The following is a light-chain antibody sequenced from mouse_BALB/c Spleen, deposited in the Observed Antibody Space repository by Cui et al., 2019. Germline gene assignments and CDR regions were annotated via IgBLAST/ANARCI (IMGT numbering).Light chain of an antibody. CDR3: HQWSSYPWT. CDR2: STS. J-gene: IGKJ1*01. Sequence: QIVLTQSPEIMSASLGEEITLTCRASSSVSYMHWYQQKSGTSPKLLIYSTSNLASGVPSRFSGSGSGTFYSLTISSVEAEDAADYYCHQWSSYPWTFGGGTKLEIK. CDR1: SSVSY. V-gene: IGKV4-80*01.